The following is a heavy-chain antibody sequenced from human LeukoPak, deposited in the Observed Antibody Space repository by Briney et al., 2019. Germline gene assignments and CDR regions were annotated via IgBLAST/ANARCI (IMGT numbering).Heavy chain of an antibody. CDR1: GGSFNTHY. J-gene: IGHJ4*02. Sequence: SETLSVTCAPYGGSFNTHYWSWIRQSPGKGLEGIGEINHSGSTNYNPSLKSRVTISVDRSKNQFSLRLSSVTAADTAMYYCARETHGSQYYFDFWGQGTLVTVSS. V-gene: IGHV4-34*01. D-gene: IGHD4-11*01. CDR3: ARETHGSQYYFDF. CDR2: INHSGST.